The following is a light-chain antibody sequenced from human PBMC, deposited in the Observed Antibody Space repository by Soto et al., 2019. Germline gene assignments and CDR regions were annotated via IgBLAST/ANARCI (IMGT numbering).Light chain of an antibody. J-gene: IGKJ1*01. CDR2: GAS. Sequence: EIVMTQSPATLSVSPGERATLSCRASQSVSSNLAWYQQKPGQAPRLLIYGASTRATGIPARFSGSGSGTEFPLTISSLQSEDFAVYYCQQYNNWPPKTFGQGTKVEIK. CDR3: QQYNNWPPKT. CDR1: QSVSSN. V-gene: IGKV3-15*01.